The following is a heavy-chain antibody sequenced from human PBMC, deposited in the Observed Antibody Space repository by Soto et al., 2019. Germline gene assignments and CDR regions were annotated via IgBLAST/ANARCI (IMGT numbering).Heavy chain of an antibody. CDR2: INAHSGGT. V-gene: IGHV1-2*02. CDR3: AKDLTRQLAYWLDP. Sequence: ASVKVSCKASGFSFTGYYIHWLRQAPGQGREWMGWINAHSGGTEYAQKFQGRVTLTRDTSIATAYLTLPSLTSDDTALYYCAKDLTRQLAYWLDPWGQGTQVTVSS. D-gene: IGHD6-6*01. J-gene: IGHJ5*02. CDR1: GFSFTGYY.